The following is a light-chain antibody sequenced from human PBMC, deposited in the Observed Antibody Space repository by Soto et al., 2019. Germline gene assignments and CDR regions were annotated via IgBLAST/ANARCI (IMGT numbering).Light chain of an antibody. CDR2: ATS. V-gene: IGKV1-12*01. J-gene: IGKJ2*01. CDR1: QGISRW. CDR3: QQSNSFPYT. Sequence: DIQMTQSQSSVSASVGDRVSITCRASQGISRWLAWYQQKPGKAPKLLIYATSSLQSGVPSRFSGSGSGTDFTLTISSLQPEDFATYYCQQSNSFPYTFGQWTKLEI.